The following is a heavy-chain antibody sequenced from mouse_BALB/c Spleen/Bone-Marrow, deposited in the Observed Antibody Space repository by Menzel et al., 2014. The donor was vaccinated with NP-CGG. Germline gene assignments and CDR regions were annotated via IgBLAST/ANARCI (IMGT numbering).Heavy chain of an antibody. CDR3: AYWDLAY. J-gene: IGHJ3*01. V-gene: IGHV1-4*02. CDR1: GYTFTSYT. Sequence: VQLQQSAAELARPGASVKMSCKASGYTFTSYTTHWVKQRPGQGLEWIGCINPSSGYTEYNQKFKDKTTLTADKSSSTAYMQLSSLTSEDSAVYYCAYWDLAYWGQGTLVTVSA. D-gene: IGHD4-1*01. CDR2: INPSSGYT.